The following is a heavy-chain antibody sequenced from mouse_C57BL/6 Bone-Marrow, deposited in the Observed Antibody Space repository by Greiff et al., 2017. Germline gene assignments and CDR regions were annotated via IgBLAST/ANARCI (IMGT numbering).Heavy chain of an antibody. V-gene: IGHV1-64*01. CDR1: GYTFTSYW. D-gene: IGHD1-1*01. J-gene: IGHJ2*01. Sequence: QVQLQQPGAELVKPGASVKLSCKASGYTFTSYWMHWVKQRPGQGLEWIGMIHPNRGSTNYNEKFKSKATLTVDKSSSTAYMLLSSLTSEEDAVYYCALFYYLDYWGQGTTLTVSS. CDR3: ALFYYLDY. CDR2: IHPNRGST.